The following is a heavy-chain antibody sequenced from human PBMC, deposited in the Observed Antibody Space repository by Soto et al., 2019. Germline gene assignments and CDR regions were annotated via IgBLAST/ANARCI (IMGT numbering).Heavy chain of an antibody. CDR3: AKDPTIFGVVPRPYNWFDP. CDR1: GFTFSSYA. CDR2: ISGSGGST. V-gene: IGHV3-23*01. J-gene: IGHJ5*02. D-gene: IGHD3-3*01. Sequence: GGSLRLSCAASGFTFSSYAMSWVRQAPGKGLEWVPAISGSGGSTYYADSVKGRFTISRDNSKNTLYLQMNSLRAEDTAVYYCAKDPTIFGVVPRPYNWFDPWGQGTLVTVSS.